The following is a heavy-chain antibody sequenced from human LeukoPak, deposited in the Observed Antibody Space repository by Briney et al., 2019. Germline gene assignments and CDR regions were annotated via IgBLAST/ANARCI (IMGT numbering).Heavy chain of an antibody. D-gene: IGHD6-13*01. CDR2: ICGSGGTP. CDR3: AEDIAAAATLDY. V-gene: IGHV3-23*01. J-gene: IGHJ4*02. Sequence: PGGSLRLSCAASGFTVSSHAMSWVRPAPGKGREWVSAICGSGGTPYYADSVKGRFTISRDNSKNTLYLQMNSLRAEDTAVYYCAEDIAAAATLDYWGQGTLVTVSS. CDR1: GFTVSSHA.